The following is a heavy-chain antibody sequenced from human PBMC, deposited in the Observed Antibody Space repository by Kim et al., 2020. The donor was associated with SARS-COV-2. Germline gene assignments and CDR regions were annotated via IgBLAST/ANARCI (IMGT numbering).Heavy chain of an antibody. CDR2: INTNTGNP. V-gene: IGHV7-4-1*02. D-gene: IGHD2-21*01. J-gene: IGHJ6*03. CDR1: GYTFTSYA. Sequence: ASVKVSCKASGYTFTSYAMNWVRQAPGQGLEWMGWINTNTGNPTYAQGFTGRFVFSLDTSVSTAYLQISSLKAEDTAVYYCARTYCGGDCEPMDYYYMDVWGKGTTVTVSS. CDR3: ARTYCGGDCEPMDYYYMDV.